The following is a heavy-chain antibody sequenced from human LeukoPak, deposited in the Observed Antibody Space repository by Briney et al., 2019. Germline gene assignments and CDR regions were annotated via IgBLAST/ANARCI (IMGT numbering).Heavy chain of an antibody. D-gene: IGHD4-23*01. Sequence: SETPSLTCTVSGGSITSYYWSWVRQPPGKGLEWIGYIFYSGSTDYNPSLKSRVTISEDRSTNQFSLKLTSATAADTAVYYCARQNGGNLPLLDWGQGTLVTVSS. V-gene: IGHV4-59*08. J-gene: IGHJ4*02. CDR3: ARQNGGNLPLLD. CDR1: GGSITSYY. CDR2: IFYSGST.